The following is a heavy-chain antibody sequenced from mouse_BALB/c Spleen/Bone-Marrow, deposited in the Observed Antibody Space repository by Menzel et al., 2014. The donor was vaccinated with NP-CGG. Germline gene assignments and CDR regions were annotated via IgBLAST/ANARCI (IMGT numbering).Heavy chain of an antibody. Sequence: EVQLQQSGAEIVKPGASVKSSCTTSGFNIEDSYIYWLKQRPEQGLEWIGRIDPANGNTKYDPKFQGKATITVDTSSATAYLQLSSLTSEDTAGDYCARNYGSSLDYWGQGTTLTVSS. J-gene: IGHJ2*01. D-gene: IGHD1-1*01. CDR2: IDPANGNT. CDR1: GFNIEDSY. CDR3: ARNYGSSLDY. V-gene: IGHV14-3*02.